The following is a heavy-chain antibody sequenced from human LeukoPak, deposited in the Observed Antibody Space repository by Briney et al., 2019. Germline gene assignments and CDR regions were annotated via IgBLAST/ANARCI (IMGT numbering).Heavy chain of an antibody. CDR3: ARTYYDFWSGYYIHYGMDV. CDR1: GGSISGSSYY. J-gene: IGHJ6*02. D-gene: IGHD3-3*01. V-gene: IGHV4-39*07. CDR2: IYYSGNT. Sequence: SETLSLTCTVSGGSISGSSYYWGWIRQPPGKGLEWIGNIYYSGNTHYNPSLKSRVTISVDTSKNQFSLKLSSVTAADTAVYYCARTYYDFWSGYYIHYGMDVWGQGTTVTVSS.